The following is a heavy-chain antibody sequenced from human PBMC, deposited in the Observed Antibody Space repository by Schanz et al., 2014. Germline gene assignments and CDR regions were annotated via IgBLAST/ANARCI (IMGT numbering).Heavy chain of an antibody. CDR1: GFTFRSYA. CDR3: AKDPYDFWSGYSYFDD. J-gene: IGHJ4*02. V-gene: IGHV3-23*01. Sequence: EVQLLESGGTLVQPGGSLRLSCAASGFTFRSYAMTWVRQAPGMGLEWVSTLSGSGDRTYSADSVKGRFAISRDNSKNTLYLQMKSLRAEDTAVYYCAKDPYDFWSGYSYFDDWGQGTLVTVSS. D-gene: IGHD3-3*01. CDR2: LSGSGDRT.